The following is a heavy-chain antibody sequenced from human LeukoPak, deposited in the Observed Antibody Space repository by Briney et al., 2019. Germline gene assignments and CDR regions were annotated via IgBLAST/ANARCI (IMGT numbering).Heavy chain of an antibody. V-gene: IGHV3-74*03. CDR1: GFTFSSYW. D-gene: IGHD2-21*02. J-gene: IGHJ4*02. Sequence: QTGGSLRLSCAASGFTFSSYWMHWVRHAPGKGLVWVSRINSDGRSTMYADSVKGRFTICRDKEKNTLYLQMNSLRAEDTAVYYCARDPPYCGGDCYSAPFDYWGQGTLVTVSS. CDR2: INSDGRST. CDR3: ARDPPYCGGDCYSAPFDY.